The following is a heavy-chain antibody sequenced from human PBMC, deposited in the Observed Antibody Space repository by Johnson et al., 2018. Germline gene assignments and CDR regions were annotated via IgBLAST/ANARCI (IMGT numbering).Heavy chain of an antibody. CDR3: AKDVVLGYQLDDAFDI. V-gene: IGHV3-30*18. Sequence: QVQLQESGGGVVQPGRSLRLSCTASEFIFSTYSMHWVRQVPGKGLEWVALISHDGKTEYYKDSVKGRFTISRDNSKNTLDLQMNRLSAEDTDVYYCAKDVVLGYQLDDAFDIWGQGTMVTVSS. CDR2: ISHDGKTE. D-gene: IGHD2-2*01. J-gene: IGHJ3*02. CDR1: EFIFSTYS.